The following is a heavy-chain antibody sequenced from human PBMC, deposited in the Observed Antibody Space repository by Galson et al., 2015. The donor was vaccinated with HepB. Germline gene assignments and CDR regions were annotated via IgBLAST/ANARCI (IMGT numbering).Heavy chain of an antibody. CDR2: IFREGTA. Sequence: ETLSLTCAVSGLSIDNKWWVWIRQPPGEGLQWMGYIFREGTAFYNPSLESRLTLSRDNFASQVSLKLSAVTAADTATYYGATKTDAIYFFDYWGQGITVTVSS. V-gene: IGHV4-28*01. CDR3: ATKTDAIYFFDY. J-gene: IGHJ4*02. CDR1: GLSIDNKW. D-gene: IGHD2-2*01.